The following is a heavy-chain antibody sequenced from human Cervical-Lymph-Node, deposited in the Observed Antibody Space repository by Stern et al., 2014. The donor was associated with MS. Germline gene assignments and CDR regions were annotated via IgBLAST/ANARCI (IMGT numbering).Heavy chain of an antibody. CDR1: CYTFTSYG. CDR2: IIPYNGNT. CDR3: ARGLLGSENAFDI. V-gene: IGHV1-18*01. D-gene: IGHD2-15*01. Sequence: DQLVEDGAEVKKPGASVKGFCKPSCYTFTSYGISWVRQAPGQGIEAMGWIIPYNGNTNYAQKLQGRVTMTTDPSTSTAYMELRSLRSDDTAVYYCARGLLGSENAFDIWGQGTMVTVSS. J-gene: IGHJ3*02.